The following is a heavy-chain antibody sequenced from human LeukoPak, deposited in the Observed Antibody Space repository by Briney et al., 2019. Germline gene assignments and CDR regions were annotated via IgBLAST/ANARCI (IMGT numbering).Heavy chain of an antibody. CDR2: ISNSGGST. V-gene: IGHV3-23*01. CDR3: ANAYGSGRDALFDY. J-gene: IGHJ4*02. Sequence: GGSLRLSCAASGFPFSTYAMTWVRQAPGKGLEWVSSISNSGGSTYYADSVKGRFTISRDNSKNTLYLQMNSLRAEDTAVYYCANAYGSGRDALFDYWGQGTLVSVSS. CDR1: GFPFSTYA. D-gene: IGHD3-10*01.